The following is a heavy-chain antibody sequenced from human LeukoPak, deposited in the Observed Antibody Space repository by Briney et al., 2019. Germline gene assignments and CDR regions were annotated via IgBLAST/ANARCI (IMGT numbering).Heavy chain of an antibody. J-gene: IGHJ5*02. CDR1: GGTFNSYA. CDR2: INPSGGST. V-gene: IGHV1-46*02. CDR3: ARDRGIAAAGPEVWFDP. D-gene: IGHD6-13*01. Sequence: GASVKVSCKASGGTFNSYAISWVRQAPGQGLEWMGIINPSGGSTSYAQKFQGRVTMTRDTSTSTVYMELSSLRSEDTAVYYCARDRGIAAAGPEVWFDPWGQGTLVTVSS.